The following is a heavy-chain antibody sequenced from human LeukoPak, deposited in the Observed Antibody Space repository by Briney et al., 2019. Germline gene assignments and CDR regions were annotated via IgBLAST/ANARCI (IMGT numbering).Heavy chain of an antibody. CDR2: ITSDGSST. J-gene: IGHJ4*02. V-gene: IGHV3-74*03. Sequence: PGGSLRLSCAASGSTFSDYWMHWVRQAPGKGLVWVSRITSDGSSTTYADSGKGRFTISRDNSKNTLFLQMNSLRVEDTAVYYCSPVAVDKALVVSGFDYWGQGTLVTVSS. CDR3: SPVAVDKALVVSGFDY. D-gene: IGHD5-18*01. CDR1: GSTFSDYW.